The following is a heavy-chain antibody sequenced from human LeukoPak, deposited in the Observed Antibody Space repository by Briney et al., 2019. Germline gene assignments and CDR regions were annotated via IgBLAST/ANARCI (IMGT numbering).Heavy chain of an antibody. Sequence: PSETLSLTCTVSAGSISTYYGSWIRQPAGKALDWIGRVHASGSANYNASLKSRVTMSVDTSKNQFSLRLSPVTAADTALYYCARHGRDLENASVDAFVIWGQGTMVTVSS. CDR1: AGSISTYY. J-gene: IGHJ3*02. CDR2: VHASGSA. CDR3: ARHGRDLENASVDAFVI. D-gene: IGHD5-24*01. V-gene: IGHV4-4*07.